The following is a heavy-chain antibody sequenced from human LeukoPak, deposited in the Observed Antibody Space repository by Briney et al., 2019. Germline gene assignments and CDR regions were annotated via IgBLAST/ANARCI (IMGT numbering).Heavy chain of an antibody. J-gene: IGHJ6*03. CDR3: AREVRAPHFYYYYMDV. V-gene: IGHV4-38-2*02. Sequence: KASETLSLTCTVSGYSISSGYYWGWIRQPPGKGLEWIGSIYHSGSTYYNPSLKSRVTISVDTSKNQFSLKLSSVTAADTAVYYCAREVRAPHFYYYYMDVWGKGTTVTVSS. CDR2: IYHSGST. CDR1: GYSISSGYY.